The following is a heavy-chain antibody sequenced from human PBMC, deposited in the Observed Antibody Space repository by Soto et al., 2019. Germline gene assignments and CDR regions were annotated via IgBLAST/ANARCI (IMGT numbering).Heavy chain of an antibody. D-gene: IGHD3-22*01. CDR3: ARDDSGYYQFPNWFDP. J-gene: IGHJ5*02. Sequence: EVRLLDSGGALAQPGGSLRLSCVGSGFNFHAFAMSWVRQAPGKGLEWVSSITDTGGGAHYADSVRGRFTISRDNSKNILYLQMNSLRAQDTAVYYCARDDSGYYQFPNWFDPWGQGTLVTVSA. CDR2: ITDTGGGA. V-gene: IGHV3-23*01. CDR1: GFNFHAFA.